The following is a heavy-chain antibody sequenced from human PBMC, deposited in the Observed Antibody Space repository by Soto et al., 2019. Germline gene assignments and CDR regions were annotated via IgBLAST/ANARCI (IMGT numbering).Heavy chain of an antibody. D-gene: IGHD6-19*01. Sequence: GGSLRLSCAASGFTFSSYGMHWVRQAPGKGLEWVAVIWYDGSNKYYADSVKGRFTISRDNSKNTLYLQMNSLRAEDTAVYYCGYSSGGIYYYYYGMDVWGQGTTVTVSS. CDR2: IWYDGSNK. CDR1: GFTFSSYG. J-gene: IGHJ6*02. CDR3: GYSSGGIYYYYYGMDV. V-gene: IGHV3-33*01.